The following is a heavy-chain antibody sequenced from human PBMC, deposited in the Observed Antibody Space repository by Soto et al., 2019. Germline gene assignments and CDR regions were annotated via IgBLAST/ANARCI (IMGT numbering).Heavy chain of an antibody. CDR1: DGYSISGGGY. Sequence: SVTQCLTCTVADGYSISGGGYWSWISQPPGKGLEWIGYIYYSGSTYYNPSLKSRVTISVDTSKNQFSLKLSSVTAADTAVYYCARLVRDSSGWYLDYWGQGTLVTVSS. D-gene: IGHD6-19*01. CDR2: IYYSGST. CDR3: ARLVRDSSGWYLDY. V-gene: IGHV4-30-4*01. J-gene: IGHJ4*02.